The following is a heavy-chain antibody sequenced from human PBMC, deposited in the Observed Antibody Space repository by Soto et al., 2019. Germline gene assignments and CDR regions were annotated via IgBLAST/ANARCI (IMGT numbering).Heavy chain of an antibody. D-gene: IGHD2-2*01. J-gene: IGHJ6*02. V-gene: IGHV1-69*13. Sequence: GASVKVSCKASGGTFSSYAISWVRQAPGQGLEWMGGIIPIFGTANYAQKFQGRVTITADESTSTAYMELSSLRSEDTAVFYCVSPCISTSCYYYYYGMDVWGQGTTVTVPS. CDR3: VSPCISTSCYYYYYGMDV. CDR2: IIPIFGTA. CDR1: GGTFSSYA.